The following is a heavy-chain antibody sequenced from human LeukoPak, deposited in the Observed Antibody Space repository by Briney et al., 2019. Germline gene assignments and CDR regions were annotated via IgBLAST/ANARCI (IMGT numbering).Heavy chain of an antibody. V-gene: IGHV6-1*01. CDR1: GDSVSSNSVA. Sequence: SQTLSLTCAISGDSVSSNSVAWNWTRQSPSRGLEWLGRTYYRSTWYNDYAVSVRGRITVNPDTSKNQFSLHLYSVTPEDTAVYYCARRLTQYDCFDPWGQGILVTVSS. CDR2: TYYRSTWYN. CDR3: ARRLTQYDCFDP. D-gene: IGHD2-2*01. J-gene: IGHJ5*02.